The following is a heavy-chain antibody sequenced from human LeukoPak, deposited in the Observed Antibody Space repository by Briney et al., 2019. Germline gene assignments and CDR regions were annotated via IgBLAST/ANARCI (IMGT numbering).Heavy chain of an antibody. CDR1: EFTFSNYA. Sequence: QFGGSLRLSCAASEFTFSNYAMHWVRQAPGEGLEWVTGISYDGNKIYYTDSVKGRFTISRDNSKSTLYLQMNSLGVEDAAVYYCARGAGGSSGWSTIRYFDYWGQGTLVTISS. V-gene: IGHV3-30-3*01. CDR3: ARGAGGSSGWSTIRYFDY. J-gene: IGHJ4*02. CDR2: ISYDGNKI. D-gene: IGHD6-13*01.